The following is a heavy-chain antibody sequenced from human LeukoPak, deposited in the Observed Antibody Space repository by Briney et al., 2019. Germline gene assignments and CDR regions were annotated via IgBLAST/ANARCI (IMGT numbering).Heavy chain of an antibody. CDR1: GGSFSGYY. V-gene: IGHV4-34*01. J-gene: IGHJ4*02. CDR2: INHSGST. CDR3: ARDLGDGYNS. Sequence: KPSETLSLTCAVYGGSFSGYYWSWVRQPPGKGLEWIGEINHSGSTNYNPSLKSRVTISVDTSKNQFSLKLSSVTAADTAVYYCARDLGDGYNSWGQGTLVTVSS. D-gene: IGHD5-24*01.